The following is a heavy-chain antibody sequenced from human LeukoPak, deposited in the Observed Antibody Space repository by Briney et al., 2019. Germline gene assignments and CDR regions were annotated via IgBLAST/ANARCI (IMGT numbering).Heavy chain of an antibody. J-gene: IGHJ4*02. Sequence: AGGSLRLSCAASGFTFSSYAMSWVRQAPGKGLEWVSAISGSGGSTYYADPGKGRFTISRDNSKNTLYLQMNSLRAEDTAVYYCAKDRSPPGYYDSSGYHDYWGQGTLVTVSS. CDR1: GFTFSSYA. CDR3: AKDRSPPGYYDSSGYHDY. V-gene: IGHV3-23*01. CDR2: ISGSGGST. D-gene: IGHD3-22*01.